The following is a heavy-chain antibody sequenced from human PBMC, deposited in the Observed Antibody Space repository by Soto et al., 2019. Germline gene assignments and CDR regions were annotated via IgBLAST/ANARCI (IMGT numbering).Heavy chain of an antibody. V-gene: IGHV4-39*01. J-gene: IGHJ4*02. CDR3: ARHGRYYDIGDLTDY. CDR2: IYYSGST. Sequence: PSETLSLTCTVSGGSISSSKYYWGWLRQAPGKGLEWIGSIYYSGSTYYNPSLKSRVTISVDTSKNQFSLKLSSMTAADTAVYYCARHGRYYDIGDLTDYWGQGSMVTVSS. CDR1: GGSISSSKYY. D-gene: IGHD3-22*01.